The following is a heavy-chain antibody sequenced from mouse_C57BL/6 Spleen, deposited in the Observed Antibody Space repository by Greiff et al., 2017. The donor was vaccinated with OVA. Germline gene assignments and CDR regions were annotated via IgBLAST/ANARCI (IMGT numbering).Heavy chain of an antibody. V-gene: IGHV1-26*01. Sequence: VQLQQSGPELVKPGASVKISCKASGYTFTDYYMNWVKQSHGKSLEWIGDINPNNGGTSYNQKFKGKATLTVDKSSSTAYMELRSLTSEDSAVYYCARGGGAYYSNPFAYWGQGTLVTVSA. CDR1: GYTFTDYY. CDR2: INPNNGGT. J-gene: IGHJ3*01. CDR3: ARGGGAYYSNPFAY. D-gene: IGHD2-5*01.